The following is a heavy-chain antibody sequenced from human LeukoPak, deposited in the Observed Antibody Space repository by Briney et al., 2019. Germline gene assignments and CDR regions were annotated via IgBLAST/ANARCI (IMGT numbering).Heavy chain of an antibody. V-gene: IGHV3-9*01. CDR2: ICWLSDNL. D-gene: IGHD3-22*01. J-gene: IGHJ3*01. CDR1: GFIFWDYA. Sequence: PGGSLRLSCTACGFIFWDYAMRWVRQAPGKGVEGVSGICWLSDNLAYADSLKRRFTLSRDNPKQSLYFQMNSLRAEDTALYYCAKHFFYNTSGYAAFHLWGQGTLLTVSS. CDR3: AKHFFYNTSGYAAFHL.